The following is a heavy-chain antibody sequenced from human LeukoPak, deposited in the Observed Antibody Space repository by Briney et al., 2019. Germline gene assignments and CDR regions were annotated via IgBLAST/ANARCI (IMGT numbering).Heavy chain of an antibody. Sequence: ASEKVSCKASGYTFSSFGISWVRQAPGQGLEWMGWINAYNGNTNYAQKFQDRVTMTTDTSTSTAYMELRSLRSDDTAVYYCAREKDGYNRYYFDYWGQGTLVTVSS. J-gene: IGHJ4*02. CDR3: AREKDGYNRYYFDY. CDR1: GYTFSSFG. CDR2: INAYNGNT. V-gene: IGHV1-18*01. D-gene: IGHD5-24*01.